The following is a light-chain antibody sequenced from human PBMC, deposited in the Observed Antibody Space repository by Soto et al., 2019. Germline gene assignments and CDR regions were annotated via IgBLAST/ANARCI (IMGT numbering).Light chain of an antibody. J-gene: IGKJ1*01. V-gene: IGKV4-1*01. CDR1: QSVLYSSNNKNY. CDR3: QQYYSTPGT. Sequence: DIVMTQSPDSLAVSLGKRATINCKSSQSVLYSSNNKNYLAWYQQKPGQPPKLLIYWASTRESGVPDRFSGSGFGTDFTLTISSLQAEDVAVYYCQQYYSTPGTFGQGTKVEIK. CDR2: WAS.